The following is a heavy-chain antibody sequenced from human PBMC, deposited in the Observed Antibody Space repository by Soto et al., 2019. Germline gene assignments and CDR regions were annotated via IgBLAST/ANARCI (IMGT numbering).Heavy chain of an antibody. CDR1: GFTFRSYG. CDR3: AKGGWESPNFGYYFDY. Sequence: VQLVESGGGVVQPGRSLKLSCAASGFTFRSYGMNWVRQAPGKGLEWVSAISGSGGNTYYADSVKGRFTISRDNSKNTLYLQVNSLTVEDTAVYYCAKGGWESPNFGYYFDYWGQGTLVTVSS. J-gene: IGHJ4*02. D-gene: IGHD1-26*01. V-gene: IGHV3-23*04. CDR2: ISGSGGNT.